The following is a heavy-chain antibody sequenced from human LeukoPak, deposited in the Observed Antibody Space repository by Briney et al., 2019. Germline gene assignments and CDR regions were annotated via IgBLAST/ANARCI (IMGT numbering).Heavy chain of an antibody. Sequence: PGGSLRLSCAASGFTVSSNYMSWVRQAPGKGLEWVSVIYSGGSTYYADSVKGRFTISRDNSKNTLYLQMNSLRAEDTAVYYCARDSDTAMVTGAFDIWGQGTMVTVSS. CDR2: IYSGGST. V-gene: IGHV3-66*01. D-gene: IGHD5-18*01. CDR1: GFTVSSNY. CDR3: ARDSDTAMVTGAFDI. J-gene: IGHJ3*02.